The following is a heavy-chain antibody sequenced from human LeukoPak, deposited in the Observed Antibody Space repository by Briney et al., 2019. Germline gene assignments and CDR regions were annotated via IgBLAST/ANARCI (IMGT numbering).Heavy chain of an antibody. Sequence: GASVKVSCKASGYTFTSHDINWVRQATGQGLEWMGWMNPNSGNTGYAQKFQGRVTMTRNTSISTAYMELSSLRSEDTAVYYCASPVRYYDSSGFFLWGQGTLVTVSS. CDR1: GYTFTSHD. V-gene: IGHV1-8*01. CDR2: MNPNSGNT. J-gene: IGHJ4*02. CDR3: ASPVRYYDSSGFFL. D-gene: IGHD3-22*01.